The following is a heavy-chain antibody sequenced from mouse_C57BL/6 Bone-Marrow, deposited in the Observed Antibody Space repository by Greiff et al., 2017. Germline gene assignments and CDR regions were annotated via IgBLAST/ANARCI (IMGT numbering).Heavy chain of an antibody. J-gene: IGHJ4*01. CDR2: IDPENGDT. CDR3: TTSTYYGTPMDY. D-gene: IGHD2-10*01. CDR1: GFNIKDDY. Sequence: VQLQQSGAELVRPGASVKLSCTASGFNIKDDYMHWVKQRPEQGLEWIGWIDPENGDTEYASKFQGKATITADTSSNTAYLQLSSLTSEDTAVYYCTTSTYYGTPMDYWGQGTSVTVSS. V-gene: IGHV14-4*01.